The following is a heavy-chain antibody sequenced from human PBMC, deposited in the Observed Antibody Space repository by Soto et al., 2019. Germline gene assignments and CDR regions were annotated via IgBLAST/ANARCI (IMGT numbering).Heavy chain of an antibody. J-gene: IGHJ5*02. CDR2: IIPIFGTA. CDR1: GGTFSSYA. CDR3: ARDYYYDSSGYGMGNWFDP. V-gene: IGHV1-69*13. Sequence: SVKVSCKASGGTFSSYAISWVRQAPGQGLEWMGGIIPIFGTANYAQKFQGRVTITADESTSTAYMELSSLRSEDTAVYYCARDYYYDSSGYGMGNWFDPWGQGTLVTVSS. D-gene: IGHD3-22*01.